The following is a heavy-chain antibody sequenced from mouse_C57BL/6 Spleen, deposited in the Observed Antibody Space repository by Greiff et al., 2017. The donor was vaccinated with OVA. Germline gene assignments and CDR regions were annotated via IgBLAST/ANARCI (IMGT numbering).Heavy chain of an antibody. D-gene: IGHD2-4*01. CDR1: GYTFTSYW. CDR2: IDPSDSET. V-gene: IGHV1-52*01. CDR3: ARGGYYYSWYLDV. Sequence: QVQLQQPGAELVRPGSSVKLSCKASGYTFTSYWMHWVKQRPIQGLEWIGNIDPSDSETHYNQKFKDKATLTVDKSSSTAYMQLSSLTSEDSAVYYCARGGYYYSWYLDVWGTGTTVTVSS. J-gene: IGHJ1*03.